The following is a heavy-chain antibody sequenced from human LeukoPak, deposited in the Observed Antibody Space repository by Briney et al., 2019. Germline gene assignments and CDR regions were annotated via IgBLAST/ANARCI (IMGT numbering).Heavy chain of an antibody. CDR2: ISASGYST. D-gene: IGHD6-19*01. Sequence: GGSLRLSCAASGFTFSSFAMSWVRQAPGNGLEWVSSISASGYSTYYADSVKGRFTTSRDNSKNTLYLQMTSLRVEDTAVYFCVSQRDHRVAVAGSFDNWGQGTLISVSP. J-gene: IGHJ4*02. V-gene: IGHV3-23*01. CDR1: GFTFSSFA. CDR3: VSQRDHRVAVAGSFDN.